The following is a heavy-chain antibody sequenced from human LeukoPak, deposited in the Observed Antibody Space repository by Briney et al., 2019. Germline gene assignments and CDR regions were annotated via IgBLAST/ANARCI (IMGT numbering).Heavy chain of an antibody. CDR1: GFTFSNFG. V-gene: IGHV3-30*03. Sequence: GGPLRLSCAASGFTFSNFGMHLVRQAPGKGLEWVTFISHDGSDEYYADSVKGRFTISRDNSRNTLYLQMRSLRTEDTAVYYCASGSYLPDTWGEGAQVTVSP. CDR2: ISHDGSDE. CDR3: ASGSYLPDT. D-gene: IGHD2/OR15-2a*01. J-gene: IGHJ5*02.